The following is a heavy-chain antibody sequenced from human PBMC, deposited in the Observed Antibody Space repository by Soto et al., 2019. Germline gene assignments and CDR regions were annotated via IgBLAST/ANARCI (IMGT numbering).Heavy chain of an antibody. J-gene: IGHJ4*01. CDR2: IHNSGST. CDR1: GGSVSSCCNY. D-gene: IGHD6-6*01. Sequence: QPQLQESGPGLVKPSETLSLACTVSGGSVSSCCNYRGWVRQPPGKGLEWIGSIHNSGSTSYNPSLRSRVTISVDTPKNQFSLTLTSVTAADTAVYYCARGLSSPSATGIWGHGILVTVFS. V-gene: IGHV4-39*01. CDR3: ARGLSSPSATGI.